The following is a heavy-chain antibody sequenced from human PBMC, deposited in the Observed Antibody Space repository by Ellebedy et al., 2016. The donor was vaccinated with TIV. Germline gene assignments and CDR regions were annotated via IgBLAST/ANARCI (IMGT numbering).Heavy chain of an antibody. CDR1: GFTFTSSA. Sequence: AASVKVSCKASGFTFTSSAVQWVRQARGQRLEWIGWIVVGSGNTNYAQKFQERVTITRDMSTSTAYMELSSLRSEDTAVYYCASDGSYYGYPVDYYYYGMDVWGQGTTVTVSS. CDR3: ASDGSYYGYPVDYYYYGMDV. J-gene: IGHJ6*02. V-gene: IGHV1-58*01. CDR2: IVVGSGNT. D-gene: IGHD3-10*01.